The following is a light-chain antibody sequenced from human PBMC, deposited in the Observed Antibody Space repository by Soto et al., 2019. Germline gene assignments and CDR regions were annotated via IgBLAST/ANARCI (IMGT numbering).Light chain of an antibody. V-gene: IGLV1-47*01. CDR3: AAWDDSLSVL. CDR2: RNN. J-gene: IGLJ2*01. CDR1: SSNIGTNY. Sequence: QPVLTQPPSASGTPGQRVTISCSGSSSNIGTNYVYWYQHLPGTAPKLLIYRNNQWPSGVPDRFSGSKSGTSASLAISGLRSEDEADYYCAAWDDSLSVLFGGGTKVTVL.